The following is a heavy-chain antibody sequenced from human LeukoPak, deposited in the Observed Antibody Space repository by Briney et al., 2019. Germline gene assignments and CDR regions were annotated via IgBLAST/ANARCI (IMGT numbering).Heavy chain of an antibody. CDR1: GFTFSSYA. Sequence: GGSLRLSCAASGFTFSSYAMNWVRQAPGKGLEWVSAIGASGGSTFYADSVKGRFTISRDNSKNTLYLQMNSLGAEDTAVYYCAKFASGTYYQGVDYWGQGTLATVSS. J-gene: IGHJ4*02. V-gene: IGHV3-23*01. CDR2: IGASGGST. CDR3: AKFASGTYYQGVDY. D-gene: IGHD3-10*01.